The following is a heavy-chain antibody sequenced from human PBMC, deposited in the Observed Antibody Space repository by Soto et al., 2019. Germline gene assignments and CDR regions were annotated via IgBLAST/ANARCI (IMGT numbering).Heavy chain of an antibody. D-gene: IGHD2-2*01. V-gene: IGHV1-46*01. Sequence: ASVKVSCKASGYTVTSYYMHWVRQAPGQKLEWMEIINPSCGSTSYAQKFQGRVTMTSDTSTSTVYMELSSLRCEDTAVYYFAREVVVPAATYYYYGMDVWGQGTTVTVSS. CDR1: GYTVTSYY. CDR2: INPSCGST. CDR3: AREVVVPAATYYYYGMDV. J-gene: IGHJ6*02.